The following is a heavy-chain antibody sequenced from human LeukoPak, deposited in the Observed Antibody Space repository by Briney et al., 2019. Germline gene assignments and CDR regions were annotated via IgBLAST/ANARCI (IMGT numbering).Heavy chain of an antibody. D-gene: IGHD6-19*01. CDR3: ASRSAVAGTFDY. CDR1: GYTFTGYY. CDR2: INPNSGGT. J-gene: IGHJ4*02. Sequence: GASVKVSCKASGYTFTGYYVHWVRQAPGQGLEWMGRINPNSGGTNYAQKFQGRVTMTRDTSISTAYMELSRLRSDDTAVYYCASRSAVAGTFDYWGQGTPVTVSS. V-gene: IGHV1-2*06.